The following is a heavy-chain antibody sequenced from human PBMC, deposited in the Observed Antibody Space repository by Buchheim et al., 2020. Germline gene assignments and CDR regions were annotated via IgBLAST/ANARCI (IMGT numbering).Heavy chain of an antibody. D-gene: IGHD3-9*01. Sequence: EVQLLESGGGLVQPGGSLRLSCAASGFTFSSYAMSWVRQAPGKGLEWVSAISGSGGSTYYADSVKGRFTISRDNFKNTLYLQMNSLRAEDTAVYYCAKDQMDYDILTGHYYYMDVWGKGTT. V-gene: IGHV3-23*01. CDR1: GFTFSSYA. J-gene: IGHJ6*03. CDR3: AKDQMDYDILTGHYYYMDV. CDR2: ISGSGGST.